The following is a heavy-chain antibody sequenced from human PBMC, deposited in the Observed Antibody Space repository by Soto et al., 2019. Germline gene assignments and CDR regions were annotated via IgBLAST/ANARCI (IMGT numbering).Heavy chain of an antibody. V-gene: IGHV1-18*01. CDR2: ISAHNGTT. J-gene: IGHJ4*02. Sequence: QVHLVQSGAEVKKPGASVKVSCKASGYTFTSYGITWVRQAPGQGLEWMGWISAHNGTTDYAQTLQGRVIVTRDTSTSTAYMELRSLISDDTAVYYCARGRYGDYWGQGALVTVSS. D-gene: IGHD1-1*01. CDR1: GYTFTSYG. CDR3: ARGRYGDY.